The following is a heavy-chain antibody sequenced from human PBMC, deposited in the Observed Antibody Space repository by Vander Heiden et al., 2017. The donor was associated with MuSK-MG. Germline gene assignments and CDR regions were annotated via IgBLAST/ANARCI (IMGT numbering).Heavy chain of an antibody. CDR2: IFSAGNT. V-gene: IGHV3-53*01. J-gene: IGHJ4*02. CDR3: ASLGYSYAG. Sequence: EAQLVESGGGLIQPGGSLRLSCAASGVTVSSNAMGWVRQAPGKGLEWVSTIFSAGNTKYADSVKGRFTLSRDNSKNTVSLQMNSLSAEDTAVYHCASLGYSYAGWGQGTPVTVSS. CDR1: GVTVSSNA. D-gene: IGHD5-18*01.